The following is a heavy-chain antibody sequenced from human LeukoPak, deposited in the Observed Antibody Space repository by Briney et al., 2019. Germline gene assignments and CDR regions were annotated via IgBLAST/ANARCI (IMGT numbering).Heavy chain of an antibody. CDR3: ARPIGTTGTTRWFDP. CDR1: GYTFTNNF. D-gene: IGHD1-1*01. CDR2: INPSGDNT. Sequence: ASVKVSCKASGYTFTNNFMHWVRQAPGQGLEWIGIINPSGDNTWYAQKFQGRVTMTRDMATSTDYLEVSSLRSEDTAVYYCARPIGTTGTTRWFDPWGQGTLVTVSS. V-gene: IGHV1-46*01. J-gene: IGHJ5*02.